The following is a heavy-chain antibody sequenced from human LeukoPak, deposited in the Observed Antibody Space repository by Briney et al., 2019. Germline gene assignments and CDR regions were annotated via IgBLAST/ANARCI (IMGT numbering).Heavy chain of an antibody. CDR3: ARDQDIVVVVAATRGYYYYGMDV. Sequence: GASVKVSCKASGYTFTGYYMHWVRQAPGQGLEWMGWINPNSGGTNYAQKFQGRVTMTRDTSISTAYMELSRLRSDDTAVYYCARDQDIVVVVAATRGYYYYGMDVWGQGTTVTVSS. J-gene: IGHJ6*02. D-gene: IGHD2-15*01. V-gene: IGHV1-2*02. CDR2: INPNSGGT. CDR1: GYTFTGYY.